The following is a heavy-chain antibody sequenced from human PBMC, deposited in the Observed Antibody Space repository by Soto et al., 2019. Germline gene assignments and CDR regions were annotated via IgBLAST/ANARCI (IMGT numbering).Heavy chain of an antibody. D-gene: IGHD6-19*01. CDR1: GFTFGDYA. J-gene: IGHJ6*02. V-gene: IGHV3-49*04. Sequence: LRLSCTASGFTFGDYAMSWVRQAPGKGLEWVGFIRSKAYGGTTEYAASVKGRFTISRDDSKSIAYLQMNSLKTEDTAVYYCTRDVRVAGGYYYYGMDVWGQGTTVTVSS. CDR2: IRSKAYGGTT. CDR3: TRDVRVAGGYYYYGMDV.